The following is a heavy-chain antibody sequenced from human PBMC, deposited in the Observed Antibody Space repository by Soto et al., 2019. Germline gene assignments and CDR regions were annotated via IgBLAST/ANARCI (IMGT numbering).Heavy chain of an antibody. CDR1: GYTFTSYG. J-gene: IGHJ4*02. CDR3: ARGYLHYDSSGSSKPLGY. Sequence: ASVKVSCKASGYTFTSYGISWVRQAPGQGLEWMGWISAYNGNTNYAQKLQGRVTMTTDTSTSTAYMELRSLRSDDTAVYYCARGYLHYDSSGSSKPLGYWGQGTMVTVPS. CDR2: ISAYNGNT. D-gene: IGHD3-22*01. V-gene: IGHV1-18*01.